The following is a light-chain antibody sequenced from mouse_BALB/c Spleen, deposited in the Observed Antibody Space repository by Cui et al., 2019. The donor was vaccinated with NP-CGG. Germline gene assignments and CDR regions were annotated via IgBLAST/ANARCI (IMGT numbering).Light chain of an antibody. CDR1: TGAVTTSNY. V-gene: IGLV1*01. CDR3: ALWYSNHWV. CDR2: GTN. J-gene: IGLJ1*01. Sequence: HAVVMQESALTTSPGETVTLTCRSSTGAVTTSNYANWVQEKPDHLFTGLIGGTNNRAPGVPARFSGSLIGDKAALTITGAQTEDEAIYFCALWYSNHWVFGGGTKLTVL.